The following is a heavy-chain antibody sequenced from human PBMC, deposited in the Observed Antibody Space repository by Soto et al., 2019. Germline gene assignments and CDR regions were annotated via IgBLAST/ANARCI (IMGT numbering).Heavy chain of an antibody. CDR3: ASYGSGRRYFDY. CDR1: GFTFSSYA. J-gene: IGHJ4*02. Sequence: EVQLLESGGGLVQPGGSLRLSCAASGFTFSSYAMSWVRQAPGKGLEWVSAISGSGGSTYYADSVKGRFTISRDNSKNTLYLQMNSLRAEDTAVYYCASYGSGRRYFDYWGQGTLVTVSS. D-gene: IGHD3-10*01. CDR2: ISGSGGST. V-gene: IGHV3-23*01.